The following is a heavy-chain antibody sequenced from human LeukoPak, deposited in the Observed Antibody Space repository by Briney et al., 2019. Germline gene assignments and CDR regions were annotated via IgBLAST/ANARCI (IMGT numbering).Heavy chain of an antibody. Sequence: GGSLRLSCAASGFTFSSYAMSWVRQAPGKGLEWVSAISGSGGSTYYADSVKGRFTISRDNSKNTLYLQMNSLRAEDTAVYYCARANIVVVSALFDYWGQGTLVTVSS. CDR3: ARANIVVVSALFDY. D-gene: IGHD2-15*01. CDR2: ISGSGGST. J-gene: IGHJ4*02. V-gene: IGHV3-23*01. CDR1: GFTFSSYA.